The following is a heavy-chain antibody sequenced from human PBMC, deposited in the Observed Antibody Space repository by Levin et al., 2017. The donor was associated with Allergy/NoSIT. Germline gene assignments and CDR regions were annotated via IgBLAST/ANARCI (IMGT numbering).Heavy chain of an antibody. CDR1: GGSISSYY. J-gene: IGHJ5*02. D-gene: IGHD6-13*01. CDR3: ARTVAAAARMYWFDP. Sequence: PSETLSLTCTVSGGSISSYYWSWIRQPPGKGLEWIGYIYYSGSTNYNPSLKSRVTISVDTSKNQFSLKLSSVTAADTAVYYCARTVAAAARMYWFDPWGQGTLVTVSS. CDR2: IYYSGST. V-gene: IGHV4-59*01.